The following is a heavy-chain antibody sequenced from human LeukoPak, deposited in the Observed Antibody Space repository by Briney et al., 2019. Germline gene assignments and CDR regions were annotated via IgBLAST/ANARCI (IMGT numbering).Heavy chain of an antibody. V-gene: IGHV1-46*03. CDR3: DRGFVVVPAAPGGFDY. D-gene: IGHD2-2*01. J-gene: IGHJ4*02. CDR2: INPSGGST. Sequence: RASVKVSCKASGYTFTSYYMHWVRQAPGQGLEWMGIINPSGGSTSYAQKFQGRVTMTRDTSTSTVYMELSSLRSEDTAVYYCDRGFVVVPAAPGGFDYWGQGTLVTVSS. CDR1: GYTFTSYY.